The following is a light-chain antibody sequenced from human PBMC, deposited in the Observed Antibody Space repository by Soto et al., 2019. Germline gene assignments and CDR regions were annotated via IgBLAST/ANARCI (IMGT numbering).Light chain of an antibody. Sequence: NFMLTQPHSVSESPGKTVIISCTRSGGSIDSNYVLWFQKRPGSAPTTVIFNDNQRPSGVPARFSGSVDSSSNSASLTISGLRTEDEAEYYCQSFDSTCRVFGGGTQLTVL. J-gene: IGLJ3*02. CDR3: QSFDSTCRV. V-gene: IGLV6-57*04. CDR1: GGSIDSNY. CDR2: NDN.